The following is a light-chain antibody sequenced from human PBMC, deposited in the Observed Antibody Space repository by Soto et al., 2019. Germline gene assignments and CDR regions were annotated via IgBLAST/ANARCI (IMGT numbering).Light chain of an antibody. J-gene: IGKJ4*01. CDR2: HAS. Sequence: EIVLTQSPGTLSLSPGERATLSCRASQGVSGSYLAWYQQKPGQPPRLLIYHASSRATGIPDRLSGSGSGTDFAPTISRLEAEDFAVYYRQQYGCSLSFRGGTKVEIK. V-gene: IGKV3-20*01. CDR1: QGVSGSY. CDR3: QQYGCSLS.